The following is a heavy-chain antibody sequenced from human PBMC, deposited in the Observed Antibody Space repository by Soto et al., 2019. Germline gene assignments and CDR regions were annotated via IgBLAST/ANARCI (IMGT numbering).Heavy chain of an antibody. V-gene: IGHV1-69*01. Sequence: QVQLVQSGAEVKKPGSSVKVSCKASGGTFSSYAISWVRQAPGQGLEWMGGIIPIFGTANYAQKFQGRVTITADESTSTAYMELSSLRSEDTAVYYCASNLHRYYDSSGYYYVNAFDIWGQGTMVTVSS. J-gene: IGHJ3*02. CDR1: GGTFSSYA. D-gene: IGHD3-22*01. CDR3: ASNLHRYYDSSGYYYVNAFDI. CDR2: IIPIFGTA.